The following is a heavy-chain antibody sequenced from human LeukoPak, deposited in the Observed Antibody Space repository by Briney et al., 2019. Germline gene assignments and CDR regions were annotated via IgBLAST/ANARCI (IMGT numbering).Heavy chain of an antibody. V-gene: IGHV3-23*01. Sequence: GGSVPLSCAASGFTFNSYPMSWVRHAPGKGLEWVSTISGSGGSTYYAVSVKGRFTISRDNSKNTLYLQMNSLRAEDTAVYYCAKDSDGSGWYAFDYWGQGTLVTVSS. CDR1: GFTFNSYP. J-gene: IGHJ4*02. D-gene: IGHD6-19*01. CDR3: AKDSDGSGWYAFDY. CDR2: ISGSGGST.